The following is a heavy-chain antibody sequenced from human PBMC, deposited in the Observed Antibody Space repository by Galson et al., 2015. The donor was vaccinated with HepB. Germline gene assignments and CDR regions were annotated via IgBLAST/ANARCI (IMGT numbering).Heavy chain of an antibody. CDR3: ARAGTSGTDVNDFWSGYPHWFDP. CDR2: IIPLFGPA. Sequence: SVKVSCKASRGTFSRFAINWVRQAPGQGLEWMGGIIPLFGPAKYAQKFQGRVTITADESTSTVYLQLSSLRTDDTAVYYCARAGTSGTDVNDFWSGYPHWFDPWGQGTLVTVSS. CDR1: RGTFSRFA. J-gene: IGHJ5*02. V-gene: IGHV1-69*13. D-gene: IGHD3-3*01.